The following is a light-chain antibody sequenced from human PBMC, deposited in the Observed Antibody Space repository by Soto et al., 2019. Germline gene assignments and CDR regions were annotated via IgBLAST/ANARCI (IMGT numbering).Light chain of an antibody. J-gene: IGKJ5*01. V-gene: IGKV3-11*01. CDR2: DAS. CDR1: QSINNY. CDR3: QQRFNWQVT. Sequence: EIVLTQSPVTLSLSPGERATLSCRASQSINNYLAWYQQKPGQAPRLLIYDASNRATGIPARFSGSGSGTDFTLTISSLEPEDFAVYYCQQRFNWQVTFGQGTRLDI.